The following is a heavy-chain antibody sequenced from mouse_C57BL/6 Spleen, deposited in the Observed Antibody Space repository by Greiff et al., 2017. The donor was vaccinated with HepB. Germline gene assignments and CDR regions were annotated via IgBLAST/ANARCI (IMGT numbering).Heavy chain of an antibody. CDR1: GYTFTSYG. CDR3: ARSEYSSPFGY. V-gene: IGHV1-81*01. J-gene: IGHJ2*01. D-gene: IGHD2-5*01. Sequence: QVHVKQSGAELARPGASVKLSCKASGYTFTSYGISWVKQRTGQGLEWIGEIYPRSGNTYYNEKFKGKATLTADKSSSTAYMELRSLTSEDSAVYFCARSEYSSPFGYWGQGTTLTVSS. CDR2: IYPRSGNT.